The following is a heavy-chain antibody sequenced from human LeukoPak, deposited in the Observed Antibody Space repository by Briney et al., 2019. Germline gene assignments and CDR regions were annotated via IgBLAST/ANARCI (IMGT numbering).Heavy chain of an antibody. CDR1: AASISSYY. D-gene: IGHD5-24*01. CDR2: IYSSGST. J-gene: IGHJ5*02. Sequence: PSQTLSLTCTVSAASISSYYWSWIRQPAGEGLEWLGRIYSSGSTNYNPSLKSRVPMSVYTSKSQFSLKLSSVTAADTAVYYCARDDGSRGYNWVDPWGQGTLVTVSS. CDR3: ARDDGSRGYNWVDP. V-gene: IGHV4-4*07.